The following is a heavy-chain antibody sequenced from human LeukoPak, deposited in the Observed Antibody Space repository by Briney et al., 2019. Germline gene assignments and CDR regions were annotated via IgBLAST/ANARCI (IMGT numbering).Heavy chain of an antibody. D-gene: IGHD3-22*01. J-gene: IGHJ4*02. V-gene: IGHV3-7*01. CDR1: GVTFSSYW. CDR3: ARDRTYYYDSSGLPRGDRFDY. Sequence: GGSLRLSCAASGVTFSSYWMSWVRQAPGKGLEWVANIKQDGSEKYYVDSVKGRFTISRDNAKNSLYLQMNSLRAEDTAVYYCARDRTYYYDSSGLPRGDRFDYWGQGTLVTVSS. CDR2: IKQDGSEK.